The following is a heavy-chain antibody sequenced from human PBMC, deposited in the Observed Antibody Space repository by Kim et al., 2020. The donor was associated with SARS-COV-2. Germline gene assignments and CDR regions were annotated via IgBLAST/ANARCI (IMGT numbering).Heavy chain of an antibody. D-gene: IGHD3-3*01. CDR3: AREVDAYNFFDY. CDR2: ISYDGRNE. Sequence: GGSLRLSCAASGFTFNTYAMHWVRQAPGKGLEWVAVISYDGRNEYYGDSVKGRFTVSRDNSKNTLSLQMNSLRAEDTAVYYCAREVDAYNFFDYWGQGTPV. J-gene: IGHJ4*02. CDR1: GFTFNTYA. V-gene: IGHV3-30*04.